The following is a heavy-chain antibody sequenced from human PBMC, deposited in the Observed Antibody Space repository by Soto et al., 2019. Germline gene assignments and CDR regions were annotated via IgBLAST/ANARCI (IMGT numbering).Heavy chain of an antibody. V-gene: IGHV3-30-3*01. CDR1: GFTFSSYA. Sequence: PGGSLRLSCASSGFTFSSYAMHWVRQAPGKGLEWVAVISYDGSNKYYADSVKGRFTISRDNSKNTLYLQMNSLRAEDTAVYYCASFWNAYDYWGQGTLVTVSS. D-gene: IGHD1-1*01. CDR2: ISYDGSNK. J-gene: IGHJ4*02. CDR3: ASFWNAYDY.